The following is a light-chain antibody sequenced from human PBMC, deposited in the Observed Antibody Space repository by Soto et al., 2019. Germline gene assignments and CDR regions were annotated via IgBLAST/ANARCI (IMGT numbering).Light chain of an antibody. CDR1: NSNIGSNT. V-gene: IGLV1-44*01. Sequence: QSALTQPPSASGTPGQRVTISCSGSNSNIGSNTVNWYQQLPGAAPKLLIYSNNQRPSGVPDRFSGSKSGTSASLAISGLQSEDEADYYCAAWDDSLNGHVVFGGGTKLTVL. CDR2: SNN. J-gene: IGLJ2*01. CDR3: AAWDDSLNGHVV.